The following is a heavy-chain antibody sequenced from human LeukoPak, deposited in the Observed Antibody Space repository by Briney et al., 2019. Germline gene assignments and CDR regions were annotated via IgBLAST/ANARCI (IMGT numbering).Heavy chain of an antibody. CDR2: IYRTGST. J-gene: IGHJ6*03. Sequence: SETLSLTCTVSGGSIDSGDDYWSWIRQPAGKGLEFIGRIYRTGSTTSNPSLQDRLTISIDTSKNQFSLQLTSVTAADTAVYYCARGYYAPPVGYYYMDLWGRGTTVTVSS. V-gene: IGHV4-61*02. D-gene: IGHD3-10*01. CDR3: ARGYYAPPVGYYYMDL. CDR1: GGSIDSGDDY.